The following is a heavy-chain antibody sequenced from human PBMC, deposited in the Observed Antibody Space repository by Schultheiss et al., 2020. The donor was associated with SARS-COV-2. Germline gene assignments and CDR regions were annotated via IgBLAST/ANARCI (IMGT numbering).Heavy chain of an antibody. D-gene: IGHD3-22*01. Sequence: GGSLRLSCAASGFTFSNYGMSWVRQAPGKGLEWVSTISSSSSYIYYADSVKGRFTISRDNAKNSLYLQMNSLRAEDTAVYYCAKDRKGVYYDSSGSPKNYFDYWGQGTLVTVSS. CDR2: ISSSSSYI. J-gene: IGHJ4*02. V-gene: IGHV3-21*01. CDR1: GFTFSNYG. CDR3: AKDRKGVYYDSSGSPKNYFDY.